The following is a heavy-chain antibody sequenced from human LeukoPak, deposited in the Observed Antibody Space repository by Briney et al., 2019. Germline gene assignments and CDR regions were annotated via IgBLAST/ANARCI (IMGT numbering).Heavy chain of an antibody. Sequence: SETLSLTCTVSGGSISSGGYYWSWIRQHPGKGLEWIGYIYYSGSTYYNPSLKSRVTISVDTSKNQFSLKLSSVTATDTAVYYCARDTSRGGYDFGGDFDYWGQGTLVTVSS. J-gene: IGHJ4*02. D-gene: IGHD5-12*01. CDR2: IYYSGST. V-gene: IGHV4-31*03. CDR3: ARDTSRGGYDFGGDFDY. CDR1: GGSISSGGYY.